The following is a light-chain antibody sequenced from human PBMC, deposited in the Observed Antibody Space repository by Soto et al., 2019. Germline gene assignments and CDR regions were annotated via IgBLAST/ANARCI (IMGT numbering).Light chain of an antibody. J-gene: IGLJ3*02. CDR1: SSDVGGYNY. Sequence: QSALTHPASVSGSPGQSITISCTGTSSDVGGYNYVSWYQQHPGKAPKLMIYEVSNRPSGVSNRFSGSKSGNTASLTISGLQPEDEADYYCLSYTSANTRVFGGGTKVTV. V-gene: IGLV2-14*01. CDR2: EVS. CDR3: LSYTSANTRV.